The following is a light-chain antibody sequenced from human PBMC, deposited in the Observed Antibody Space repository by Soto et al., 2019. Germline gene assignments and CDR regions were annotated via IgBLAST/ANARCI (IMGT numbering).Light chain of an antibody. CDR1: QDITNY. CDR2: GAS. V-gene: IGKV1-9*01. Sequence: DIQLTQSPSFLSASVGDRVTITCRASQDITNYLAWYLQKPGKAPKLLIYGASTLQSGVPSRFSGSGSGTGFTLTVSSLQPEDFATSYCQQLNAYPHSFGGGTKVDIK. J-gene: IGKJ4*01. CDR3: QQLNAYPHS.